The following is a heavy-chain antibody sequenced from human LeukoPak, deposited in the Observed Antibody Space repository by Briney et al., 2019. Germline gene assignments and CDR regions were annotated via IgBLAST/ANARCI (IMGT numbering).Heavy chain of an antibody. CDR3: ARVRDGYNNDAFDI. Sequence: GASVKVSCKASGGTFSSYAISWVRQAPGQGLEWMGRIIPILGIANYAQKFQGRVTITADKSTSTAYMELSSLRSEDTAVYYYARVRDGYNNDAFDIWGQGTMVTVSS. J-gene: IGHJ3*02. CDR2: IIPILGIA. CDR1: GGTFSSYA. V-gene: IGHV1-69*04. D-gene: IGHD5-24*01.